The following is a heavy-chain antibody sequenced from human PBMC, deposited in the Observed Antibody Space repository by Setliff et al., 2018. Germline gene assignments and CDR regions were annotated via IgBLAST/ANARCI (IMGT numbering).Heavy chain of an antibody. CDR1: GYTFAKYG. J-gene: IGHJ3*01. CDR2: ISGYNGYT. Sequence: ASVKVSCKAFGYTFAKYGTSWVRQAPGQGLEWMGWISGYNGYTVYAQKLQGRVTLTTDTSTGTAYMEVRSLRSDDTAQYYCVRDRAAIVVGPPTAAFDVWGQGTMVTVSS. V-gene: IGHV1-18*01. CDR3: VRDRAAIVVGPPTAAFDV. D-gene: IGHD2-2*01.